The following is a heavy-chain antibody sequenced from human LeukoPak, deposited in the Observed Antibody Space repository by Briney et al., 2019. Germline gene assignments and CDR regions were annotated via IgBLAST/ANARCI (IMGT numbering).Heavy chain of an antibody. CDR1: GFTFSDCG. D-gene: IGHD1-26*01. CDR2: TYNDGRKQ. V-gene: IGHV3-30*02. Sequence: GGSLRLSCAAYGFTFSDCGMHWARQAPGKGLEWVSFTYNDGRKQYYADSLKGRFTISRDNSKNMLYLQVNSVTADDTAVYYCAKDPGDSVRGYYMDVWGKGTTVIVSS. J-gene: IGHJ6*03. CDR3: AKDPGDSVRGYYMDV.